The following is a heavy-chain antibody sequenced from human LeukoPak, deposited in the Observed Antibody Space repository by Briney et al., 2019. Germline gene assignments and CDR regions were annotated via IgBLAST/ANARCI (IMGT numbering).Heavy chain of an antibody. V-gene: IGHV1-46*01. CDR3: ARHSLIGTTPFDY. Sequence: ASVKVSCKASGYXFISFYMHWVRQAPGQGLEWMGVINPSGGSTAYAQQFQGRVTMTRDTSTSTVYMELSSLRSEDTAVYYYARHSLIGTTPFDYWGQGTLVTVSS. D-gene: IGHD1-20*01. J-gene: IGHJ4*02. CDR1: GYXFISFY. CDR2: INPSGGST.